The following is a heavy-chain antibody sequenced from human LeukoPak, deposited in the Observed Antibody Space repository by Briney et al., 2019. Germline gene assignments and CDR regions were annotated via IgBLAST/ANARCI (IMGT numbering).Heavy chain of an antibody. CDR3: AKGSTVNFASEYFQH. V-gene: IGHV3-30*18. J-gene: IGHJ1*01. D-gene: IGHD4-17*01. CDR1: GFTFGNYG. Sequence: PGGSLRLSCAVSGFTFGNYGMPWVRQAPGKGLEWVAMISSDGSNSYYGDSVNSRFTVSRDNSKNTLYLQMKSLRAGDTAFYYCAKGSTVNFASEYFQHWGQGTLVTVSS. CDR2: ISSDGSNS.